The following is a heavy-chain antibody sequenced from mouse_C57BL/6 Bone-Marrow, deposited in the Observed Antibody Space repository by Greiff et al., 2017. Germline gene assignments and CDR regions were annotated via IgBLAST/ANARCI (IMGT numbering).Heavy chain of an antibody. J-gene: IGHJ4*01. CDR3: ARGHYYAMDY. V-gene: IGHV1-19*01. Sequence: VQLQQSGPVLVKPGASVKMSCKASGYTFTDYYMNWVKPSHGKSLEWIGVINPYNGGTSYNQKFKGKATLTVDKSSSTAYMELNSLTSEDSAVYYCARGHYYAMDYWGQGTSVTVSS. CDR1: GYTFTDYY. CDR2: INPYNGGT.